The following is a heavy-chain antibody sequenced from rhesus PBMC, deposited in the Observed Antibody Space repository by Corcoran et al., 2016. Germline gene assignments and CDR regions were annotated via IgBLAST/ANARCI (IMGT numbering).Heavy chain of an antibody. Sequence: QVQLQESGLGLVTPSETLSVNCAVAGGPASSSIWWSWIRQPPGKGLEWIGYISGSVGSTYYDPCLMSLVTISADTSKNLLSLRLSSVAAADTAVSYCARDRSFDGWGSFDYWGQGVLVTVSS. CDR1: GGPASSSIW. CDR2: ISGSVGST. J-gene: IGHJ4*01. CDR3: ARDRSFDGWGSFDY. V-gene: IGHV4-65*01. D-gene: IGHD6-37*01.